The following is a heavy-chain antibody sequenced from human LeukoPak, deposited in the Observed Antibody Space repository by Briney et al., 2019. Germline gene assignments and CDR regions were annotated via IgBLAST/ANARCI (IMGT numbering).Heavy chain of an antibody. J-gene: IGHJ4*02. V-gene: IGHV4-34*01. D-gene: IGHD2-15*01. Sequence: PSETLSLTCAVYGGSFSGYYWSWIRQPPGKGLEWIGEINHSGSTNYNPSLKSRVTISVDTSENQFSLKLSSVTAADTAVYYCARSRFTMVAAPVDYWGQGTLVTVSS. CDR1: GGSFSGYY. CDR3: ARSRFTMVAAPVDY. CDR2: INHSGST.